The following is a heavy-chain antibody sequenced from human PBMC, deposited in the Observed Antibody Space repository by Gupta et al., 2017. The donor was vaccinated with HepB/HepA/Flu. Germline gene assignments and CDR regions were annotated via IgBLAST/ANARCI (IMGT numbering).Heavy chain of an antibody. Sequence: EVQLLQSGGGLVQPGGSLKLSCEASEFTFSDYGMSWGRQAPGRGLEWVSGISASGGITYYADSVKGRFAISRDNSRNTVYLEMDSLRADDTAVYYCAKGAYGGYYYYGLDVWGQGTTVTVSS. CDR2: ISASGGIT. D-gene: IGHD4/OR15-4a*01. J-gene: IGHJ6*02. V-gene: IGHV3-23*01. CDR1: EFTFSDYG. CDR3: AKGAYGGYYYYGLDV.